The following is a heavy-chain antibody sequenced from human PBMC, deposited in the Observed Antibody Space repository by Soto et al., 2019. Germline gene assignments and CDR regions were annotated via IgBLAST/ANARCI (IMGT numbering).Heavy chain of an antibody. V-gene: IGHV3-74*01. CDR2: INPDGSAT. CDR1: GFDFSSYW. CDR3: GRGGSDSPMAPGY. D-gene: IGHD5-18*01. J-gene: IGHJ4*02. Sequence: GGSLRLSCAASGFDFSSYWMHWVRQAPGKGLVWVSRINPDGSATNYADSVKGRFTISRDNAKNTLYLQMNSLRAEDTAVFYCGRGGSDSPMAPGYWGQGTLVTVSS.